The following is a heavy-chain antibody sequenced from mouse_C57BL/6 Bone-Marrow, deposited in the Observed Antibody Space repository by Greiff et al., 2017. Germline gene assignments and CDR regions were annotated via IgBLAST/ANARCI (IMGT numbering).Heavy chain of an antibody. V-gene: IGHV14-4*01. D-gene: IGHD2-3*01. Sequence: VQLQQSGAELVRPGASVKLSCTASGFNIKDDYIHWVKQRPEQGLEWIGWIDPEIGDTEYASKFQGKAPITSDTSSNTAYLQFSSLTSEDTAVYYCSSFDGNYFDFWGQGTPLTVAS. J-gene: IGHJ2*01. CDR3: SSFDGNYFDF. CDR1: GFNIKDDY. CDR2: IDPEIGDT.